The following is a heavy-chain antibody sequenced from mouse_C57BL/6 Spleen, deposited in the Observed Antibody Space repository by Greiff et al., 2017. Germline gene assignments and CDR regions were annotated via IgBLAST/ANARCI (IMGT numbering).Heavy chain of an antibody. Sequence: VQLQQSGPELVKPGASVKMSCKASGYTFTDYNMHWVKQSHGKSLEWIGYINPNNGGTSYNQKFKGKATLTVNKSSSTAYMELRSLTSEDSAVYYCARGVDYYGSSYYAMDYWGQGTSVTVSS. J-gene: IGHJ4*01. CDR1: GYTFTDYN. CDR3: ARGVDYYGSSYYAMDY. V-gene: IGHV1-22*01. CDR2: INPNNGGT. D-gene: IGHD1-1*01.